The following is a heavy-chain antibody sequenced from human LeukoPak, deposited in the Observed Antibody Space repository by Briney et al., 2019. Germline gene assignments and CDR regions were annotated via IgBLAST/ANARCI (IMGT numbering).Heavy chain of an antibody. V-gene: IGHV3-21*01. CDR3: ARDGGNYDILTGYYSFDY. CDR1: GFTFSSYS. Sequence: GGSLRLSCAASGFTFSSYSMNWVRQAPGKGLEWVSSISSSSSYIYYADSVKGRFTISRDNAKNSLYLQMNSLRAEDTAVYYCARDGGNYDILTGYYSFDYWGQGTLVTVSS. D-gene: IGHD3-9*01. CDR2: ISSSSSYI. J-gene: IGHJ4*02.